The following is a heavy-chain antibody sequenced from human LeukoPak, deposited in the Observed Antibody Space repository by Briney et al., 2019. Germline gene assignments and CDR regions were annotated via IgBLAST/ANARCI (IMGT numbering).Heavy chain of an antibody. CDR1: GYTFNNYG. V-gene: IGHV3-30*18. CDR3: AKGPLRGTAAAIDY. CDR2: ISYDGRNK. Sequence: GSLRLSCAASGYTFNNYGMHWVRQAPGKGLEGVAVISYDGRNKHYPDSVKGRFTISRDISTDTLWLQMDSLRTEDTAVYYCAKGPLRGTAAAIDYWGQGTLVTVSS. J-gene: IGHJ4*02. D-gene: IGHD2-2*01.